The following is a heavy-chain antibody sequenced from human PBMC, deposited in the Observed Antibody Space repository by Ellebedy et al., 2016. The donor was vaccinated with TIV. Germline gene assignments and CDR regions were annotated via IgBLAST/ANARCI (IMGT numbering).Heavy chain of an antibody. J-gene: IGHJ4*02. D-gene: IGHD6-6*01. CDR1: GASIRSYY. V-gene: IGHV4-59*01. Sequence: MPGGSLRLSCSVSGASIRSYYWGWTRQPPGKGLEWIGYAYYTGSTNYNPSLESRVTMSVDTSRNHFSLKLSFVTAADTAVYYCAGRPYPSKIAPRPFYWGQGTLVTVSS. CDR3: AGRPYPSKIAPRPFY. CDR2: AYYTGST.